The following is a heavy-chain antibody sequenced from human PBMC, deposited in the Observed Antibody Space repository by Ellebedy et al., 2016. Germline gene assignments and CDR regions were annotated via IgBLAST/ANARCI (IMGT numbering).Heavy chain of an antibody. D-gene: IGHD2-2*01. J-gene: IGHJ3*02. CDR1: GDSVSSNSAA. V-gene: IGHV6-1*01. Sequence: SETLSLXXAISGDSVSSNSAAWNWIRQSPSRGLEWLGRTYYRSKWYNDYAVSVKSRITINPDTSKNQFSLQLNSVTPEDTAVYYCARVGTDGEYCSSTSCFDVGAFDIWGQGTMVTVSS. CDR2: TYYRSKWYN. CDR3: ARVGTDGEYCSSTSCFDVGAFDI.